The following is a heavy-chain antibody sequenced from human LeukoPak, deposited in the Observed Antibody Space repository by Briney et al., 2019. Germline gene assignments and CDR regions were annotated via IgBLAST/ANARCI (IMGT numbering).Heavy chain of an antibody. CDR1: GYTFTGYY. D-gene: IGHD3/OR15-3a*01. CDR2: INPNNGGT. J-gene: IGHJ5*02. CDR3: PIFGRQDTFRA. V-gene: IGHV1-2*02. Sequence: ASLKVSCKPSGYTFTGYYMHWVRQAPRQGLERMGWINPNNGGTNSAQKFQGRVTITGDTSINPAYIELRRLTSDDTAVYYCPIFGRQDTFRAWGQGTRVTVSS.